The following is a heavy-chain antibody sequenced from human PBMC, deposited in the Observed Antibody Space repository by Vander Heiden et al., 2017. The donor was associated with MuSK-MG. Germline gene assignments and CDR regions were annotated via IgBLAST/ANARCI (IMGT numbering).Heavy chain of an antibody. V-gene: IGHV1-2*02. D-gene: IGHD3-16*01. Sequence: QVQLVQSAAEVKKPGASVKVSCKASGYTFTGYYMHWVRQAPGQGLEWMGWINPNSGGTNYAQKFQGRVTMTRDTSISTAYMELSRLRSDDTAVYYCARDIGDPHYYYYYMDVWGKGTTVTVSS. CDR1: GYTFTGYY. CDR3: ARDIGDPHYYYYYMDV. CDR2: INPNSGGT. J-gene: IGHJ6*03.